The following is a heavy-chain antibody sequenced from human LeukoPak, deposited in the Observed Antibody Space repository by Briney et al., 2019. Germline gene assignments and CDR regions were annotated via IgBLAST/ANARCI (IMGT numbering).Heavy chain of an antibody. CDR3: ARRNFDWFQSLKINYFDY. V-gene: IGHV4-38-2*02. Sequence: SETLSLTCTVSGYSISSGYYWGWIWQPPGKGLEWIGSIYHSGSTYYNPSLKSRVTISVDTSKNQFSLKLSSVTAADTAVYYCARRNFDWFQSLKINYFDYWGQGTLVTVSS. CDR1: GYSISSGYY. J-gene: IGHJ4*02. CDR2: IYHSGST. D-gene: IGHD3-9*01.